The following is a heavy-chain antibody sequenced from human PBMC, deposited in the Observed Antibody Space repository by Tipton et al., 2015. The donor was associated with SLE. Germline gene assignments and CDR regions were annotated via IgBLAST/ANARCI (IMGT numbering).Heavy chain of an antibody. Sequence: TLSLTCTVSGGSISSHYWSWIRQPPGKGLEWIGYIYYSGSTNYNPSLKSRVTISVDTSKNQFSLKLSSVTAADTAVYYCAREEKDAFDIWGQGTMVTVS. V-gene: IGHV4-59*11. CDR2: IYYSGST. CDR1: GGSISSHY. CDR3: AREEKDAFDI. J-gene: IGHJ3*02.